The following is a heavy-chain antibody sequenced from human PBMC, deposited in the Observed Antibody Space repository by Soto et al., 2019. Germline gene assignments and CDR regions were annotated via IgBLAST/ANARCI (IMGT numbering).Heavy chain of an antibody. CDR2: ISGSGGST. D-gene: IGHD2-21*01. V-gene: IGHV3-23*01. CDR1: VFTFSSYA. Sequence: EVQLLESGGGLVQPGGSLRLSCAASVFTFSSYAMSWVRQAPGKGLEWVSAISGSGGSTYYADSVKGRFTISRDNSKNTLYLPMNSLRAEDTDVYYCAKSPGDYYYYYMDVLGKGTTVTLSS. CDR3: AKSPGDYYYYYMDV. J-gene: IGHJ6*03.